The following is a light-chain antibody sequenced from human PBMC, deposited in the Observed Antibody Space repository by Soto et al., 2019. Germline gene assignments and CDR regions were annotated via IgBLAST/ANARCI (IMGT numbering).Light chain of an antibody. V-gene: IGLV2-8*01. Sequence: QSALTQPPSASGSPGQSVTISCTGTSSDVGAYKYVSWYQQYPGKAPKLMIYEVSKRPSGVPDRFSGSKSGNTASLPVSGLQAEDEADYYCTSYVGSNIWVFGGGTQLTVL. CDR3: TSYVGSNIWV. CDR2: EVS. J-gene: IGLJ3*02. CDR1: SSDVGAYKY.